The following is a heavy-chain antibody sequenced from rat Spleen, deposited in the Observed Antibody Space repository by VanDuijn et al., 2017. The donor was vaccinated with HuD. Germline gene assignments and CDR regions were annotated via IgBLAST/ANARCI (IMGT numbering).Heavy chain of an antibody. V-gene: IGHV5-20*01. CDR3: ARHAVQRYYWYFDF. CDR2: INYDGGST. Sequence: EVQLVESGGGLVQPGRSLKLSCAASGFTFSDYYMAWVRQAPTKGLEWVASINYDGGSTYYRDSVKGRFAISRDNAKSSLYLQMDSLRSEDTATYYCARHAVQRYYWYFDFWGPGTMVTVSS. CDR1: GFTFSDYY. J-gene: IGHJ1*01. D-gene: IGHD1-5*01.